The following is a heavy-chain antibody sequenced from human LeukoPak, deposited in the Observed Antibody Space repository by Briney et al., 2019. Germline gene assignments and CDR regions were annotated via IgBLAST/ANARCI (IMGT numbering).Heavy chain of an antibody. CDR2: IYRGGNT. CDR3: ARSRLDAFDL. Sequence: GGSLRLSCAASGFTVSSNYMSWVRQAPGKWLEWVSIIYRGGNTYYADSVKGRFTISRDNSKNMVFLQMISLRAEDTALFYCARSRLDAFDLWGQGTMVTVSS. CDR1: GFTVSSNY. J-gene: IGHJ3*01. V-gene: IGHV3-53*01. D-gene: IGHD6-19*01.